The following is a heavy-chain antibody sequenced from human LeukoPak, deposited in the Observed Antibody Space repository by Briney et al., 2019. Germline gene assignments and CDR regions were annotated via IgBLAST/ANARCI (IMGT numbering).Heavy chain of an antibody. V-gene: IGHV3-74*01. D-gene: IGHD5-18*01. Sequence: PGGSLRPSCAASGFTFTTYWMHWVRQAPGKGLVWVSHINSDGSITSYADSVKGRFTISRDNAKNTLHLQMNSLRAEDTAVYYCARDAVDTANAVWGQGTTVTVSS. J-gene: IGHJ6*02. CDR2: INSDGSIT. CDR3: ARDAVDTANAV. CDR1: GFTFTTYW.